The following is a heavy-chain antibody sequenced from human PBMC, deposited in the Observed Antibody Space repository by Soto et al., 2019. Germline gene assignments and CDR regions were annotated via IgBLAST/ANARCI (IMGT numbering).Heavy chain of an antibody. CDR1: GFTFSSYA. Sequence: GGSLRLSCAASGFTFSSYAMSWVRQAPGRGLEWVSTISGSGGSTYYADSLKGRFTISRDNSKNTLFLQMSSQRAEDTAVYYCAKEAVSGWYYFDYWGPGTLVTVSS. J-gene: IGHJ4*02. CDR2: ISGSGGST. V-gene: IGHV3-23*01. D-gene: IGHD6-19*01. CDR3: AKEAVSGWYYFDY.